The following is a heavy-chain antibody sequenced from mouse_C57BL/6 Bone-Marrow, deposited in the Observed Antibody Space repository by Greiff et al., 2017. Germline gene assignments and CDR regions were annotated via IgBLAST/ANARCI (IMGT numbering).Heavy chain of an antibody. CDR3: ARKDYGSSLDY. CDR1: GYSFTGYY. J-gene: IGHJ2*01. V-gene: IGHV1-42*01. D-gene: IGHD1-1*01. Sequence: VQLKESGPELVKPGASVKISCKASGYSFTGYYMNWVKQSPEKSLEWIGEINPSTGGTTYNQKFKAKATLTVDKSSSTAYMQLKSLTSEDSAVYYCARKDYGSSLDYWGQGTTLTVSS. CDR2: INPSTGGT.